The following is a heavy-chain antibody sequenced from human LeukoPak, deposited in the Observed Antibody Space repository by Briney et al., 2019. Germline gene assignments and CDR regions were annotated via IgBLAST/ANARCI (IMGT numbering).Heavy chain of an antibody. CDR2: IYYSGST. V-gene: IGHV4-31*03. J-gene: IGHJ4*02. CDR1: GSSISSGGYY. CDR3: STLPYYDFWSGEYYFDY. D-gene: IGHD3-3*01. Sequence: SQTLSLTCTVSGSSISSGGYYWSWIRQHPGKGLEWIGYIYYSGSTYYNPSLKSRVTISVDTSKNQFSLKLSSVTAADTAVYYCSTLPYYDFWSGEYYFDYWGQGTLVTVSS.